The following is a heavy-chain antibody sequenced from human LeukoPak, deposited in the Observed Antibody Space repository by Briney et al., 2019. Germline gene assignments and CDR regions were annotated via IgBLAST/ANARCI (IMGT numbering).Heavy chain of an antibody. Sequence: PSETLSLTCTVSGYSISGGYYWGLIRQPPGKGLEWIGSIYHSGSTYYNPSLKSRVTISVDTSKNQFSLKLSSVTAADTAVYYCARLNRYYDFWSGFDYWGQGTLVTVSS. V-gene: IGHV4-38-2*02. D-gene: IGHD3-3*01. CDR1: GYSISGGYY. CDR2: IYHSGST. J-gene: IGHJ4*02. CDR3: ARLNRYYDFWSGFDY.